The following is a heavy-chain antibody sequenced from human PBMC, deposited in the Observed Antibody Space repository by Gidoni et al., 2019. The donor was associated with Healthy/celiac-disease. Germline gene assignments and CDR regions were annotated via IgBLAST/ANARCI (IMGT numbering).Heavy chain of an antibody. CDR1: GYTFTGYY. J-gene: IGHJ4*02. V-gene: IGHV1-2*06. Sequence: QVQLGQSGAEVKKPGAAVKVSCKASGYTFTGYYMHWVRPAPGQGLEWMGRINPNSGDTNSAQKFQGRVTMPRDTSISTAYMELSRLRSGDTALCYCAREGGYSGYGLEVWGQGTLVTVSS. CDR3: AREGGYSGYGLEV. CDR2: INPNSGDT. D-gene: IGHD5-12*01.